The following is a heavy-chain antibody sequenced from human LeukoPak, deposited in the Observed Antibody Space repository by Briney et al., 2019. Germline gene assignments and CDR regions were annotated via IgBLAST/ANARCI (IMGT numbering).Heavy chain of an antibody. CDR3: VAWGNSGNS. D-gene: IGHD1-26*01. CDR1: GFTFSGRW. CDR2: MNGDGSQI. V-gene: IGHV3-7*01. Sequence: GGSLSLSCAASGFTFSGRWMSWVRQAPAKGLEWVAHMNGDGSQIYYMDFVKGRFTISRDNAKNSLYLQMNGLRAEDTAVYYCVAWGNSGNSWGQGTMVIVSS. J-gene: IGHJ3*01.